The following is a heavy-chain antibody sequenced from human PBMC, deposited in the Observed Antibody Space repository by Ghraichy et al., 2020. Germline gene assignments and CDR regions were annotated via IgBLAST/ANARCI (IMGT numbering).Heavy chain of an antibody. J-gene: IGHJ6*02. V-gene: IGHV4-39*01. Sequence: GSLRLSCIVSGGSVSSSNHYWGWIRQPPGKGLEWIGNILYSGTSYYNPSLKSRLTLSIDTSKNQFSLKLSSVTAADTAVYYCARHDVLTTPRYHALDVWGQGTTVTVSS. CDR2: ILYSGTS. CDR1: GGSVSSSNHY. CDR3: ARHDVLTTPRYHALDV. D-gene: IGHD3-9*01.